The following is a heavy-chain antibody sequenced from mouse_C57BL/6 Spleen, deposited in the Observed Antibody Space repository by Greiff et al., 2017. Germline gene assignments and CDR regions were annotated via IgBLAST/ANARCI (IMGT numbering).Heavy chain of an antibody. CDR2: ISSGGSYT. CDR3: ASLSLWSDLGY. V-gene: IGHV5-6*01. J-gene: IGHJ2*01. D-gene: IGHD1-1*02. Sequence: EVHLVESGGDLVKPGGSLKLSCAASGFTFSSYGMSWVRQTPDKRLEWVATISSGGSYTYYPDSVKGRFTISRDNAKNTLYLQMSSLKSEDTAMYYCASLSLWSDLGYWGQGTTLTVSS. CDR1: GFTFSSYG.